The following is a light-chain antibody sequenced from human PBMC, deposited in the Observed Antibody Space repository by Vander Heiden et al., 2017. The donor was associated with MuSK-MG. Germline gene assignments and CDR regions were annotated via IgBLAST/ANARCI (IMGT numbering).Light chain of an antibody. CDR3: QQSDSSLFT. V-gene: IGKV1-39*01. Sequence: DIQMTQSPSSLSASVGDTVTITCRASQSISGYLNWYQQEPGKAPRLLIYAASSLQVGVPSRFSGSGSGTDFTLTISRLQPEDFATYYCQQSDSSLFTFGHGTKLXVK. J-gene: IGKJ3*01. CDR2: AAS. CDR1: QSISGY.